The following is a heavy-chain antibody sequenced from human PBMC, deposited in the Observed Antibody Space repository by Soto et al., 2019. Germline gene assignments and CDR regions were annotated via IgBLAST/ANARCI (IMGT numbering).Heavy chain of an antibody. CDR1: GFTFSTYA. J-gene: IGHJ3*01. CDR3: ARDGGSY. D-gene: IGHD3-10*01. V-gene: IGHV3-30-3*01. Sequence: QVQLVESGGGVVQPGRSLRLSCAASGFTFSTYAMHWVRRAPGKGLEWVAVISYDGTNKYYAGSVKGRFSISRDNSKNALSLQMSSLRAEVTALYYCARDGGSYWGQGTMVIVSS. CDR2: ISYDGTNK.